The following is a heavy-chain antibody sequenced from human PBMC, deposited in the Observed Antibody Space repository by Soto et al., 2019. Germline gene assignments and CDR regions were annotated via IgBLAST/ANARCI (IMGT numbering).Heavy chain of an antibody. CDR1: GGSISSGGYY. CDR2: IYYSGST. CDR3: ARGRGGYSGYLH. Sequence: SETLSLTCTVSGGSISSGGYYWSWIRQHPGKGLEWVGYIYYSGSTYYNPSLKSRVTISVDTSKNQFSLKLSSVTAADTAVYYCARGRGGYSGYLHWGQGTLVTVSS. J-gene: IGHJ4*02. D-gene: IGHD5-12*01. V-gene: IGHV4-31*03.